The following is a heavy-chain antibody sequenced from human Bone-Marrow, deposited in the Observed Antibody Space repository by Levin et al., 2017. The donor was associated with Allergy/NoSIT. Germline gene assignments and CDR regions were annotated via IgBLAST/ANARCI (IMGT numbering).Heavy chain of an antibody. CDR1: GASISSSTYF. D-gene: IGHD2-15*01. Sequence: SETLSLTCTVSGASISSSTYFWGWIRQPPGKGLEWIGSIYYHGNSYYNPSLKSRVTISVDTSKNQFSLKLTSVTAADTAVFYCAREGYWGSMSQSVMALGWFDPWGQGTLVTVSS. J-gene: IGHJ5*02. CDR2: IYYHGNS. V-gene: IGHV4-39*02. CDR3: AREGYWGSMSQSVMALGWFDP.